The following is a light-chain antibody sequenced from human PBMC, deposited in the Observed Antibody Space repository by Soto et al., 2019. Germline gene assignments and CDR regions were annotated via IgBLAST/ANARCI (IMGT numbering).Light chain of an antibody. J-gene: IGKJ2*01. Sequence: EIVLTQSPGTLSLSPGERATLSCRASQSVGGVYLAWYQHRPGQAPSLLIYGASTRATGIPNRFSGSGSGTDFTLTINRLEPEDFAVYYWQQYVTSPYTFGQGTKLEIK. CDR2: GAS. CDR1: QSVGGVY. CDR3: QQYVTSPYT. V-gene: IGKV3-20*01.